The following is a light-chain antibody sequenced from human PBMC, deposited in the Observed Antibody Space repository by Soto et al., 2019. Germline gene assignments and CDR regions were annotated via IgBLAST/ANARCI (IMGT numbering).Light chain of an antibody. CDR3: QTWGTGILV. CDR2: LNSDGRH. V-gene: IGLV4-69*01. Sequence: QSVLTQSPSASASLGASVKLTCTLSSRHSSYAIAWHQQQPEKGPRYLMKLNSDGRHTKGDGIPDRFSGSSSGTERYLTISSLPSEDEADYYCQTWGTGILVFGGGTKLTVL. J-gene: IGLJ2*01. CDR1: SRHSSYA.